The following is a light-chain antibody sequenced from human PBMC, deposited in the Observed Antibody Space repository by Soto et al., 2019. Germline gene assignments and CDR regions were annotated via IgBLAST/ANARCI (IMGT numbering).Light chain of an antibody. CDR3: HQRNK. J-gene: IGKJ5*01. Sequence: EIVMTQSPATLSLSHGERATLSCRASQFLSSYLAWYQQIPGQPPRLLIYDTSNRVTGIPARFSGSRSGTDFTLTISSLEPEDFAVYFCHQRNKFGQGTRLEIK. CDR2: DTS. CDR1: QFLSSY. V-gene: IGKV3-11*01.